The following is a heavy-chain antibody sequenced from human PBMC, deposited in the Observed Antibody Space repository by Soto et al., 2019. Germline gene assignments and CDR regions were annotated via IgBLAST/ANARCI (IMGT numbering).Heavy chain of an antibody. CDR1: GGSIGSTDSY. V-gene: IGHV4-30-4*08. J-gene: IGHJ1*01. CDR2: IYYTGGT. D-gene: IGHD6-25*01. CDR3: ARGGSGWAEYFQH. Sequence: QVQLQESGPGLVEPSQTLSLTCTVSGGSIGSTDSYWSWIRRPPGKGLEWIGYIYYTGGTFYNPSLKSRLTLPLETSSNQFSLTLTSVTATDTGIYYCARGGSGWAEYFQHWGQGTLVAVSS.